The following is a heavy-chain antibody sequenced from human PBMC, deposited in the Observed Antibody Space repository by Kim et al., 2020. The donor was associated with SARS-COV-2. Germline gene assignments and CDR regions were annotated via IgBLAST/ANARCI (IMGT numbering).Heavy chain of an antibody. J-gene: IGHJ2*01. D-gene: IGHD3-16*02. Sequence: KGRFTISRDNSKNTRYLQMNSLRAEDTAVYYCAKKVPYVWGSYRYWYFDLWGRGTLVTVSS. V-gene: IGHV3-23*01. CDR3: AKKVPYVWGSYRYWYFDL.